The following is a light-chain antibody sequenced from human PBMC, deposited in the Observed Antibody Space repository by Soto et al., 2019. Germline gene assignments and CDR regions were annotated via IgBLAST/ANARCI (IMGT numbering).Light chain of an antibody. CDR3: QQLNSYPLT. CDR2: TAS. J-gene: IGKJ4*01. V-gene: IGKV1-9*01. CDR1: QGIRNY. Sequence: DIQLTQSPSFLSASVGDRVTITCRASQGIRNYLAWYQRKPGKAPKLLIYTASTLQSGVPSRFSGSGSVTEFTLTISSLQPEDFATYYCQQLNSYPLTFGGGTKVEIK.